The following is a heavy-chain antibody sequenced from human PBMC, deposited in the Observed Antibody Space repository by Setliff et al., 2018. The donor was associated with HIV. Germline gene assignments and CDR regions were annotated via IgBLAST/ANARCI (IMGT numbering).Heavy chain of an antibody. J-gene: IGHJ5*02. V-gene: IGHV4-38-2*01. CDR3: ARAPRGSGWYPNWFDP. Sequence: SETLSLTCAVSGYSITSGYSWGWIRQSPGKGLEWIGNAYHSGRTYYNPSLKSRVAMSIDTSKNQFSLRLNSVTAADTAMYYCARAPRGSGWYPNWFDPWGQGTLITVSS. CDR2: AYHSGRT. D-gene: IGHD6-19*01. CDR1: GYSITSGYS.